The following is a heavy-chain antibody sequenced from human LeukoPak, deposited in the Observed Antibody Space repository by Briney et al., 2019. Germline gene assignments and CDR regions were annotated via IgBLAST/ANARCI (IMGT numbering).Heavy chain of an antibody. Sequence: ASVQVSCKASGYTFTCYYMHWARQAPRQGLEWMGRINPNSGGTNYAQKLQGRVTMTTDTSTSTAYMELRSLRSDDTAVYYCAREGMDVWGQGTTVTVSS. V-gene: IGHV1-2*06. CDR1: GYTFTCYY. CDR3: AREGMDV. J-gene: IGHJ6*02. CDR2: INPNSGGT.